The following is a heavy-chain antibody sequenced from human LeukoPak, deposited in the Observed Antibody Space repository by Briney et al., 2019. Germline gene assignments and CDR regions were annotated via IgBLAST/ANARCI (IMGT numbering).Heavy chain of an antibody. D-gene: IGHD6-19*01. CDR1: GFSFRSYG. CDR2: IWYDGTNK. CDR3: ATLRSDSSGWYYFDY. V-gene: IGHV3-33*01. J-gene: IGHJ4*02. Sequence: GRSLRLSCAASGFSFRSYGMHWVRQAPGKGLEWVAVIWYDGTNKYYADSVKGRFTISRDNSKKVLYLQMNSLRAEDTAVYYCATLRSDSSGWYYFDYWGQGTLVTVSS.